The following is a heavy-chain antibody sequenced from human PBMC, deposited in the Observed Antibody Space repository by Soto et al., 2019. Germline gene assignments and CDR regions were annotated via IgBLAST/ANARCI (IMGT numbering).Heavy chain of an antibody. V-gene: IGHV4-34*01. D-gene: IGHD2-8*02. Sequence: SETLSLTCTVSGGSISSYYWSWIRQPPGTGLEWIGEINHTGSTNYNPSLKSRVTISVDTSKNQFSLKLTSVTAADTAVYYCARDKITGLFDYWGQGTLVTVSS. J-gene: IGHJ4*02. CDR2: INHTGST. CDR1: GGSISSYY. CDR3: ARDKITGLFDY.